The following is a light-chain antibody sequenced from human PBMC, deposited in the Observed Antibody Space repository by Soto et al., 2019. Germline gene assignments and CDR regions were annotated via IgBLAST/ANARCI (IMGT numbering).Light chain of an antibody. V-gene: IGLV1-44*01. CDR3: AAWDDSLNGFWV. CDR1: SSNIGSNT. Sequence: QSVLTQPPSASGTPGQRVTISCSGSSSNIGSNTVNWYQQLPGTAPKLLIYSNNQRPSGFPDRFSGSKSGTSASLAISGLQSEDEADYYCAAWDDSLNGFWVFGGGTKVTVL. J-gene: IGLJ3*02. CDR2: SNN.